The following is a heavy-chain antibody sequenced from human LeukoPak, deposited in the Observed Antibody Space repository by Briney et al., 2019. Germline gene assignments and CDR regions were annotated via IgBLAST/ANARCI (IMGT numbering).Heavy chain of an antibody. CDR3: AGVDYHFDY. J-gene: IGHJ4*02. CDR1: GFTFSSYA. V-gene: IGHV3-48*04. Sequence: GGSLRLSCAASGFTFSSYAMHWVRQAPGKGLEWVSYISSSGSTIYYADSVKGRLTISRDNAKNSLYLQMNSLRAEDTAVYYCAGVDYHFDYWGQGTLVTVSS. D-gene: IGHD4-11*01. CDR2: ISSSGSTI.